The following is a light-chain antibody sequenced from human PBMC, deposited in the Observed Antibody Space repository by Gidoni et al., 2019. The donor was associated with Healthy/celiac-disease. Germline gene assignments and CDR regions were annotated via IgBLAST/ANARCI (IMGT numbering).Light chain of an antibody. CDR1: QSTSSY. CDR3: QQCYSTPRT. V-gene: IGKV1-39*01. J-gene: IGKJ1*01. CDR2: AAS. Sequence: DFHITHSPSSLSASVRDRVTLTSRASQSTSSYLTWYQQKPGKAPKLLIYAASSLQSGVPSRFSGSGSGTDFTLTISSLQPEDVATYYCQQCYSTPRTFGQGTKVEIK.